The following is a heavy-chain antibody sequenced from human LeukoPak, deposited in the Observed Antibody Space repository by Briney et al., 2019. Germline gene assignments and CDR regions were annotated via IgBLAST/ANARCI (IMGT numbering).Heavy chain of an antibody. J-gene: IGHJ4*02. V-gene: IGHV4-38-2*02. Sequence: PSETLSLTCTVSGGSISSYYWSWIRQPPGKGLEWIGSIYHSGSTYYNPSLKSRVTISVDTSKNQFSLKPSSVTAADTAVYYCARGYYYDSSGYYYPIDYWGQGTLVTVSS. D-gene: IGHD3-22*01. CDR3: ARGYYYDSSGYYYPIDY. CDR1: GGSISSYY. CDR2: IYHSGST.